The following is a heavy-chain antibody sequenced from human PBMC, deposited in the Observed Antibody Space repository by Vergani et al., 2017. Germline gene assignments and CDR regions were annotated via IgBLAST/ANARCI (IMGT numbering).Heavy chain of an antibody. CDR2: ISGSGGST. CDR3: ASSPGSSGDGPQH. V-gene: IGHV3-23*04. D-gene: IGHD6-13*01. CDR1: GFTFSSYG. J-gene: IGHJ1*01. Sequence: MQLVESGGGVVQPGGSLRLSCAASGFTFSSYGMHWVRQAPGKGLEWVSAISGSGGSTYYADSVKGRFTISRDNSKNTLYLQMNSLRAEDTAVYYCASSPGSSGDGPQHWGQGTLVTVSS.